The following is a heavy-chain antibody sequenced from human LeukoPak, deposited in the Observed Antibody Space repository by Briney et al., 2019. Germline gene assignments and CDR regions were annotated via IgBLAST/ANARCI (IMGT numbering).Heavy chain of an antibody. Sequence: GASVKVSCKASGFSFSSSSMQWVRQASGQRLEWIGWLAVSSGNINYAQKFQGRVTITRDMSTSTAYMELSSLRSEDTALYYCAAVFGSGYYYYFDYWGQGSLVTISS. CDR2: LAVSSGNI. CDR1: GFSFSSSS. V-gene: IGHV1-58*02. CDR3: AAVFGSGYYYYFDY. D-gene: IGHD3-22*01. J-gene: IGHJ4*02.